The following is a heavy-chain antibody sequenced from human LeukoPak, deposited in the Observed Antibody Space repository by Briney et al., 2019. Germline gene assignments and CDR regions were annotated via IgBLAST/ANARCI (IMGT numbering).Heavy chain of an antibody. D-gene: IGHD1-26*01. CDR3: ARLLLVGATADFDY. V-gene: IGHV4-39*01. CDR2: IYYSGST. CDR1: GGSISSSSYY. J-gene: IGHJ4*02. Sequence: KTSETLSLTCTVSGGSISSSSYYWGWIRQPPGKGLEWIGSIYYSGSTYYNPSLKSRVTISVDTSKNQFSLKLSSVTAADTAVYYCARLLLVGATADFDYWGQGTLVTVSS.